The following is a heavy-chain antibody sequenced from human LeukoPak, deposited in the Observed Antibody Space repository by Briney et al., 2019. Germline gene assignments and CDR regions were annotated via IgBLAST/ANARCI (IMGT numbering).Heavy chain of an antibody. Sequence: SETLSLTCTVSGGSISSYYWSWIRQPPGKRLEWIGYMYYSGSTNYNPSLKSRVTISVDTSKNQFSLRLSSVTAADTAVYYCARGSSGHYSPFDSWGQGTLVTVSS. D-gene: IGHD3-22*01. CDR3: ARGSSGHYSPFDS. J-gene: IGHJ4*02. CDR1: GGSISSYY. CDR2: MYYSGST. V-gene: IGHV4-59*08.